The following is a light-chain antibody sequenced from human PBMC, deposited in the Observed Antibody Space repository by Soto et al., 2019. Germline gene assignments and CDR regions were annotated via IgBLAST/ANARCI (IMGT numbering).Light chain of an antibody. V-gene: IGKV1-5*03. CDR2: KTS. CDR3: QYWNDFSWT. J-gene: IGKJ1*01. Sequence: DIHMTQSPSTLSASVGDRVTITCRASQRISISLAWYQQKPGKAPNLLIYKTSSLETGVPSRFSGSGSGTEFTLTISSLHPDDFATYYCQYWNDFSWTFGQGTKVEV. CDR1: QRISIS.